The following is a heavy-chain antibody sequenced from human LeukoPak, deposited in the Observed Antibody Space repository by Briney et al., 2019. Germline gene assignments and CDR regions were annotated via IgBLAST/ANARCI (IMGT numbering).Heavy chain of an antibody. V-gene: IGHV1-46*01. J-gene: IGHJ3*01. CDR1: GYTFTSYY. D-gene: IGHD4-23*01. CDR2: INPSGGST. CDR3: ARDMSTRVTPISYAFDV. Sequence: ASVKVSCKASGYTFTSYYMHWVRQAPGQGLEWMGIINPSGGSTSYAQKFQGRVTMTRDTPTSAVYMELSSLRSEDTAVYFCARDMSTRVTPISYAFDVWGQGTMVIVSS.